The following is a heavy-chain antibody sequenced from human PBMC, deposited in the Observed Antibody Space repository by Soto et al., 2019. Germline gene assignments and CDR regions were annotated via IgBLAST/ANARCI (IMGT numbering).Heavy chain of an antibody. D-gene: IGHD1-26*01. CDR3: AKDRGRARYSGTYWLS. Sequence: VQLVESGGGVVQPGKSLRLSCAASGFIFSSYGMHWLRQAPGKGLEWVALISYDRGNIFYGDSVKGRFTISRDNSNNTLYLQMNSLRPEDTAMYYCAKDRGRARYSGTYWLSWGQGTLVTVSS. CDR1: GFIFSSYG. J-gene: IGHJ5*02. V-gene: IGHV3-30*18. CDR2: ISYDRGNI.